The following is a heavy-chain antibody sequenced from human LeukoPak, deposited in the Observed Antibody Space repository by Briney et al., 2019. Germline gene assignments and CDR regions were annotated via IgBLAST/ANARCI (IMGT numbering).Heavy chain of an antibody. J-gene: IGHJ4*02. CDR1: GDSVSSNSAA. Sequence: SQTLSLTCAISGDSVSSNSAAWNWIRQSPSRGLEWLGRTYYRSKWYNDYAVSVKSRITINPNTSKNQFSLQLNSVTPEDTAVYYCARWSHYYDSSGSNNYWGQGTLVTVSS. D-gene: IGHD3-22*01. CDR3: ARWSHYYDSSGSNNY. V-gene: IGHV6-1*01. CDR2: TYYRSKWYN.